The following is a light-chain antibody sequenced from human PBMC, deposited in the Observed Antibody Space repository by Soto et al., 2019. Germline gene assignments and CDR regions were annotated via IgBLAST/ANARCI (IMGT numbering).Light chain of an antibody. Sequence: AIQMTQSPSSLSASVGDIVTITCRASQGIRNDLGWYQQKPGKAPKLLIYAASSLHSGVPSRFSGSGAGTDFSLTISSLQPEDSATYYCLQDYSFPLTFGGGTNVEIK. CDR3: LQDYSFPLT. CDR2: AAS. CDR1: QGIRND. J-gene: IGKJ4*01. V-gene: IGKV1-6*01.